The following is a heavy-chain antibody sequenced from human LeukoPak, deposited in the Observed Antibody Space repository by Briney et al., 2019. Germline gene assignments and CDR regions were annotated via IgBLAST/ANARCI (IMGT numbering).Heavy chain of an antibody. D-gene: IGHD1-26*01. V-gene: IGHV3-23*01. CDR3: AKDMELAS. J-gene: IGHJ5*02. Sequence: GGSLRLSCAASGFTFRDAAMTRVRQAPGKGLEWVSLISSSGANAYYADSVKGRFTISRDNSKSTLYLQMNNLRGEDTAEYYCAKDMELASWGQGTLVTVSS. CDR2: ISSSGANA. CDR1: GFTFRDAA.